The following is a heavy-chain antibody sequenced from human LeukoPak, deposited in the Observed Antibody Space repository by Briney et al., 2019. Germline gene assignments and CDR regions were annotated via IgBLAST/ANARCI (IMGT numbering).Heavy chain of an antibody. V-gene: IGHV5-10-1*01. D-gene: IGHD2-2*01. CDR1: GYSFTSYW. CDR3: ARLLCTSTSCYSGNWFDP. CDR2: IDPSDSYI. J-gene: IGHJ5*02. Sequence: ESLEISCKGSGYSFTSYWISWVRQMPGKGLEWMGRIDPSDSYINYSPSFQGHVTISADKSISTAYLQWSSLKASDTAMYYCARLLCTSTSCYSGNWFDPWGQGTLVTVSS.